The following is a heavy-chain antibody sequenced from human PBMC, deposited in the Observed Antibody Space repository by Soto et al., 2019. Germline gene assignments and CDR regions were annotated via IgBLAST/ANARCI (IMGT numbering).Heavy chain of an antibody. CDR1: GSTNSSYC. D-gene: IGHD3-3*01. CDR3: ARVGGYYTRYYYIDV. V-gene: IGHV4-59*01. J-gene: IGHJ6*03. CDR2: IYYSGST. Sequence: SETMPLPWFASGSTNSSYCWSWFRPPPGMGLGWIGYIYYSGSTNYNPSLKSRVTISVDTSKNHFSLKLSSVTAADTAVYYCARVGGYYTRYYYIDVWGKGTTVTVSS.